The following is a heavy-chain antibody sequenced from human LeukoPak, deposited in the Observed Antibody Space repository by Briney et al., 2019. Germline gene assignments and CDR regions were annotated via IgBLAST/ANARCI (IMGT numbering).Heavy chain of an antibody. J-gene: IGHJ4*02. CDR1: GFTFSSYG. CDR2: ISYDGSNK. Sequence: GGSLRLSCAASGFTFSSYGMHWVRQAPGKGLEWVAVISYDGSNKYYADSVKGRFTISRDNSKNTLYLQMNSLRAEDTAVYYCAKASSGSLGYWGQGTLVTVSS. V-gene: IGHV3-30*18. D-gene: IGHD1-26*01. CDR3: AKASSGSLGY.